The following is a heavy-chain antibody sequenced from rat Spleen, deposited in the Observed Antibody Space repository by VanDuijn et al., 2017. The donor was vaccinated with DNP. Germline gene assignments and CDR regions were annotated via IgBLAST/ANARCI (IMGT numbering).Heavy chain of an antibody. CDR1: GFPFSDYD. CDR2: ITTTGGTS. CDR3: ARHGYYTGDY. D-gene: IGHD1-2*01. V-gene: IGHV5S23*01. Sequence: EVQLVESGGGLVQPGGSLKLSCTASGFPFSDYDMAWVRQAPTMGLEWVATITTTGGTSFYRDSVKGRFTVSRDNADSSLSLQMDSLRSEDTATYYCARHGYYTGDYWGQGLMVTVSS. J-gene: IGHJ2*01.